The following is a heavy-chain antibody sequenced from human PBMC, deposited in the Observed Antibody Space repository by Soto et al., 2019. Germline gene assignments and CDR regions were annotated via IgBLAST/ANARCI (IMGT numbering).Heavy chain of an antibody. CDR2: INAGNGNT. CDR1: GYTFTSYA. D-gene: IGHD3-22*01. J-gene: IGHJ6*02. CDR3: ARVKPMTVVPAMMDV. Sequence: ASVKVSCKASGYTFTSYAMHWVRQAPGQRLEWMGWINAGNGNTKYSQKFQGRVTITRDTSASTAYMELSSLRSEDTAVYYCARVKPMTVVPAMMDVWGQGTTVTVSS. V-gene: IGHV1-3*01.